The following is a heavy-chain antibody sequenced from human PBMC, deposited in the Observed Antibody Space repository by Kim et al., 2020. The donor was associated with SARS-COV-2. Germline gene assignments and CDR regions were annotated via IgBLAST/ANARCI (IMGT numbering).Heavy chain of an antibody. CDR1: GFTFSSYV. V-gene: IGHV3-33*01. D-gene: IGHD3-10*01. CDR3: ARDSWDYYGSGSYYNYYYYYGMDV. J-gene: IGHJ6*02. Sequence: GGSLRLSCAASGFTFSSYVMHWVRQAPGKGLEWVAVIWYDGSNKYYADSVKGRFTISRDNSKNTLYLQMNSLRAEDTAVYYCARDSWDYYGSGSYYNYYYYYGMDVWGQGTTVTVSS. CDR2: IWYDGSNK.